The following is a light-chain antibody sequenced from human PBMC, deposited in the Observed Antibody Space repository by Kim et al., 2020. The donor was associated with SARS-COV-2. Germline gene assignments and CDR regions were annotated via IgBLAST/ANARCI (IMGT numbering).Light chain of an antibody. V-gene: IGLV4-69*01. J-gene: IGLJ3*02. Sequence: VTLTCTLSSGHSNYAIAWHQQQPEKGPRDLMKFNNDGSHNKGDGIPDRFSGSSSGSERYLTISRLQSEDDADYYCQTWDTDMRGVFGGGTQLTVL. CDR1: SGHSNYA. CDR2: FNNDGSH. CDR3: QTWDTDMRGV.